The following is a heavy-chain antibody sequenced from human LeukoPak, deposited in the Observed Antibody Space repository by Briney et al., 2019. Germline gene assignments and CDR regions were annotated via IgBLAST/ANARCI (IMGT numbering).Heavy chain of an antibody. D-gene: IGHD3-3*01. J-gene: IGHJ5*02. CDR1: GYTFTSNG. V-gene: IGHV1-18*01. CDR3: ARTKGIRFLEGLLPRGRFDP. CDR2: VGTYNGNT. Sequence: ASVKLSCKASGYTFTSNGISWGRNAPRQGLEWMGWVGTYNGNTTYAQKLQGKVTMTTDTSTSTAYMELRSLRSDDTAVYYCARTKGIRFLEGLLPRGRFDPWGQGTLVTVSS.